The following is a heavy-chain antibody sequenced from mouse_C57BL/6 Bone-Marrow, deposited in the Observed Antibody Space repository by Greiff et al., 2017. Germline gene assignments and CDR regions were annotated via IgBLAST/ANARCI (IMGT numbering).Heavy chain of an antibody. CDR2: INPNNGGT. Sequence: VQLQQSGPELVKPGASVKISCKASGYTFTDYYMNWVKQSHGKSLEWIGDINPNNGGTSYNQKFKGKATLTVDKSSSTAYMELRSLTSEDSAVYYCARGSSGYPYAMDYWGQGTSVTVSA. V-gene: IGHV1-26*01. CDR3: ARGSSGYPYAMDY. D-gene: IGHD3-2*02. J-gene: IGHJ4*01. CDR1: GYTFTDYY.